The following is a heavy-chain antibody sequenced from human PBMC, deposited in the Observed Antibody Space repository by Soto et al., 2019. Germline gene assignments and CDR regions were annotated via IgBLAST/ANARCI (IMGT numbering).Heavy chain of an antibody. V-gene: IGHV4-30-2*01. J-gene: IGHJ3*02. CDR3: ARAYGGNSDAFDI. CDR2: IXXSXXX. CDR1: GGSISSGGYS. Sequence: SETLSLTCTVSGGSISSGGYSWSWIRQPPRKGLGWIXXIXXSXXXXXNXXLKSRVTISVDRSKNQFSLKPSSVTAADTAVYYCARAYGGNSDAFDIWGQGTMVTVSS. D-gene: IGHD4-17*01.